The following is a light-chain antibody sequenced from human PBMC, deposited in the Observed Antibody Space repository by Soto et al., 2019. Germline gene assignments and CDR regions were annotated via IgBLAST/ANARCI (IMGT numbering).Light chain of an antibody. J-gene: IGKJ1*01. CDR2: AAS. V-gene: IGKV3-20*01. CDR1: QSVSSSY. CDR3: QQCAKSPLT. Sequence: EVVLTQSPGTLSLSAGERATLSCRASQSVSSSYLAWYQQKPGQAPRLLMYAASSRATDIPDRITGRGSGTDFTLTISRLEPEGVAEYYCQQCAKSPLTFGQGTKVDIK.